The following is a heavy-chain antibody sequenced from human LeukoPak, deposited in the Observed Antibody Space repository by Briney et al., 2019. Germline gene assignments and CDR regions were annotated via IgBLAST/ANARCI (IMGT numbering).Heavy chain of an antibody. CDR2: IYPPDSDT. J-gene: IGHJ4*02. CDR3: TRRNHNDESSEFFDY. Sequence: GESLKISCKGSGYNFTNYWIGWVRQMPGKGLDWMGIIYPPDSDTRYSPSFQGQVTISADKSVTTAYLQWSRLKASDTALYYCTRRNHNDESSEFFDYWGQGTLVTVSS. V-gene: IGHV5-51*01. D-gene: IGHD3-22*01. CDR1: GYNFTNYW.